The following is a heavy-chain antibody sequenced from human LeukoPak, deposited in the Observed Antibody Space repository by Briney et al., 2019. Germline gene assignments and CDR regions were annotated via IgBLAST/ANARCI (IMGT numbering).Heavy chain of an antibody. CDR2: ISWNSGSI. J-gene: IGHJ4*02. V-gene: IGHV3-9*01. D-gene: IGHD2-2*01. CDR1: GITLDDYA. CDR3: AKGYCASPTCRFDY. Sequence: GGSLRLSCAASGITLDDYAMHWVRQLPGKGLEWVSGISWNSGSIDYADSVKGRFTISRDNAKNSLYLQMYSLRAEDTALYYCAKGYCASPTCRFDYWGQGTLVTVSS.